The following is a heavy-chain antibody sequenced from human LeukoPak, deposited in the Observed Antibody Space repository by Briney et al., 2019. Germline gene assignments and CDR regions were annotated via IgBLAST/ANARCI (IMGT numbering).Heavy chain of an antibody. V-gene: IGHV5-51*01. Sequence: GESLKISCKGSGYSFTSYWIGWVRQMPGKGLEWMGIIYPGDSDTRYSPSFQGQVTISADKSISTAYLQWSSLKASDTAMYYRASRDTMVRGVMVWDYWGQGTLVTVSS. CDR3: ASRDTMVRGVMVWDY. D-gene: IGHD3-10*01. CDR2: IYPGDSDT. J-gene: IGHJ4*02. CDR1: GYSFTSYW.